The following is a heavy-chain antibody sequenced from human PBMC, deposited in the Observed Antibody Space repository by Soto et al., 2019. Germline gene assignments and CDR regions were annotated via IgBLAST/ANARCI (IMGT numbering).Heavy chain of an antibody. D-gene: IGHD2-21*02. CDR2: INAGNGNT. CDR1: GYTFTSYA. CDR3: ARSIVVVTALDY. V-gene: IGHV1-3*01. Sequence: AXVKVSGKASGYTFTSYAMHWVRQAPGQRLEWMGWINAGNGNTKYSQKFQGRVTITRDTSASTAYMELSSLRSEDTAVYYCARSIVVVTALDYWGQGTLVTVSS. J-gene: IGHJ4*02.